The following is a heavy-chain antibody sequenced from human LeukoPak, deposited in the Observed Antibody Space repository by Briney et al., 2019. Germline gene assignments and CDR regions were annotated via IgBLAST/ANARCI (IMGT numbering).Heavy chain of an antibody. V-gene: IGHV3-7*01. D-gene: IGHD6-19*01. J-gene: IGHJ5*02. CDR2: IEQDGSEK. Sequence: GGSLRLSCAASGFTFSTFWMSWVRQAPGKGLEWVANIEQDGSEKYSVDSVKGRFTISRDNAKNSLYLQMNGLRAEDTAVNYCARDSGSGGPWGQGTPVTVSS. CDR3: ARDSGSGGP. CDR1: GFTFSTFW.